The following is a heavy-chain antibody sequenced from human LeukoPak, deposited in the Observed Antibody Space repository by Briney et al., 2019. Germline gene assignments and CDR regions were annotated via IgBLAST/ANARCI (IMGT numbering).Heavy chain of an antibody. D-gene: IGHD2-2*01. J-gene: IGHJ4*02. CDR1: GFTFNTFW. CDR2: IRPDGSDK. CDR3: SGRDSSRNPWAY. V-gene: IGHV3-7*01. Sequence: GGSLRLSCAASGFTFNTFWMNWVRLAPGRGREWLANIRPDGSDKYSVDSVRGRFTISRDHGKNLVYLEMTSLRVEDTAVYYCSGRDSSRNPWAYWGQGTLVSVSS.